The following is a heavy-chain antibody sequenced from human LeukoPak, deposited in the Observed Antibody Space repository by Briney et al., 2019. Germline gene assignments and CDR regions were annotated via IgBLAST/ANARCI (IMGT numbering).Heavy chain of an antibody. V-gene: IGHV4-59*02. CDR2: IYYSGST. J-gene: IGHJ3*02. Sequence: SETLSLTXTVSGGSVSSYYWSWIRQTPGKGLEWLGYIYYSGSTNYNPSLKSRVTISVDTSKNQFSLKLSSVTAADTAVYYCARGLLDGYTHPAAFDIWGQGTMVTVSS. D-gene: IGHD5-24*01. CDR1: GGSVSSYY. CDR3: ARGLLDGYTHPAAFDI.